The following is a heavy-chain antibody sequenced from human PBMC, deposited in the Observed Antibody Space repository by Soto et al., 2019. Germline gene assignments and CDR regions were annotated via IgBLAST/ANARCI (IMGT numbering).Heavy chain of an antibody. D-gene: IGHD4-4*01. J-gene: IGHJ6*02. CDR2: ISYDGSNK. CDR3: ATLDYTKISYLYGLDI. V-gene: IGHV3-30*03. Sequence: QVQLVESGGGVVQPGRSLRLSCAVSRLTFSSYGMHWVRQAPGKGLEWVAFISYDGSNKYYADSVKGRFTISRDNSKNTLYLQMNSLRPEDTAVYYGATLDYTKISYLYGLDIWGQGTTVTVSS. CDR1: RLTFSSYG.